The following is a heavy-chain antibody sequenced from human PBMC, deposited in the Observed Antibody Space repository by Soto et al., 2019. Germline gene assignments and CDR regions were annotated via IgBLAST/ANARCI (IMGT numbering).Heavy chain of an antibody. CDR1: GVTFSSYG. V-gene: IGHV3-30*03. D-gene: IGHD2-21*02. J-gene: IGHJ3*01. Sequence: GGSLRLSCAASGVTFSSYGMHWVRQAPGKGLEWVAVISYDESSTYYADSVKGRFTISRDNSKNTLYLQMNSLRAEDTAVYYCVRGDKGGFDLWGQGTTVTVSS. CDR3: VRGDKGGFDL. CDR2: ISYDESST.